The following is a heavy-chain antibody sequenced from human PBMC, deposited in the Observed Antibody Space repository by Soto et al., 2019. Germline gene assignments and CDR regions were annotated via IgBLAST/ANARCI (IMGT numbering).Heavy chain of an antibody. J-gene: IGHJ6*02. CDR3: AKYSSSRQSYYYYYYGMDV. CDR2: IYPGDSDT. D-gene: IGHD6-13*01. V-gene: IGHV5-51*01. CDR1: GYTFTSYW. Sequence: ASVKVSCKASGYTFTSYWIGWVRQMPGKGLEWMGIIYPGDSDTRYSPSFQGQVTISADKSISTAYLQWSSLKASDTAMYYCAKYSSSRQSYYYYYYGMDVWGQGTTVTISS.